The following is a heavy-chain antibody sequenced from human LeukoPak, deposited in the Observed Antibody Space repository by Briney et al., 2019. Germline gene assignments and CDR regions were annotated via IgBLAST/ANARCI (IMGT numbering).Heavy chain of an antibody. CDR2: IDHSGST. V-gene: IGHV4-34*01. J-gene: IGHJ4*02. CDR1: GGSFRGYY. Sequence: SETLSLTCAVHGGSFRGYYWSWIRQPPGRGLEWIGEIDHSGSTHYNPSLKSRVTMSVDTSNNHFSLKLSSVTAADTAVYYCARDGRFDSACFDSWGPGILVTVSS. CDR3: ARDGRFDSACFDS. D-gene: IGHD6-19*01.